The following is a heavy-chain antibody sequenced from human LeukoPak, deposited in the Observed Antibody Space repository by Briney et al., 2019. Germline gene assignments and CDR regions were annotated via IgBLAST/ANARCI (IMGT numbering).Heavy chain of an antibody. CDR2: IWYDGSNK. CDR3: AKKGRGNDAFDI. CDR1: GFTFSSYG. J-gene: IGHJ3*02. D-gene: IGHD3-16*01. V-gene: IGHV3-33*06. Sequence: GGSLRLSCAASGFTFSSYGMHWVRQAPGKGLEWVAVIWYDGSNKYYADSVKGRFTISRDNSKNTLYVQMNSLRPEDTAVYYCAKKGRGNDAFDIWGQGTVVTVSS.